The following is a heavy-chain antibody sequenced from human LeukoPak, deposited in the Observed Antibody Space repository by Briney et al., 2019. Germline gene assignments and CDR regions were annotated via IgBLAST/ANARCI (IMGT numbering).Heavy chain of an antibody. D-gene: IGHD3-16*01. CDR1: GGSISSSSYY. J-gene: IGHJ4*02. V-gene: IGHV4-39*07. CDR2: IYYSGST. Sequence: SETLSHTCTVSGGSISSSSYYWGWIRQPPGKGLEWIGSIYYSGSTYYNPSLKSRVTISVDTSKNQFSLKLSSVTAADTAAYYCARGPYYDYVWALWGQGTLVTVSS. CDR3: ARGPYYDYVWAL.